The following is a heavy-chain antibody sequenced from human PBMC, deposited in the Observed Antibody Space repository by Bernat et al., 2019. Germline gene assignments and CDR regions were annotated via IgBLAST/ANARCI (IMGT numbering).Heavy chain of an antibody. V-gene: IGHV4-39*01. CDR1: GGSISSSSYY. CDR2: IYYSGST. CDR3: AGGWVRETAGEWFDP. Sequence: QLQLQESGPGLVKPSETLSLTCTVSGGSISSSSYYWGWIRQPPGKGLEWIGSIYYSGSTYYNPSLKSRVTISVDTSKNQFSLKLSSVTAADTAVYYCAGGWVRETAGEWFDPWGQGNLVNVST. D-gene: IGHD1-14*01. J-gene: IGHJ5*02.